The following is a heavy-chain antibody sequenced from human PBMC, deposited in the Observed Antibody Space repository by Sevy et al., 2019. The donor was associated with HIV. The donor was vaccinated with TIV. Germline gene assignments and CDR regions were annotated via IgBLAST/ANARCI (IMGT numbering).Heavy chain of an antibody. V-gene: IGHV4-4*07. J-gene: IGHJ6*02. CDR3: ARDQLWYSYYYYGMDV. CDR1: GGSISSYY. CDR2: IYTSGST. Sequence: SETLSLTCTVSGGSISSYYWSWIRQPAGKGLEWIGRIYTSGSTNYNPSLKSRVTMSVDTSKNQFSLKLSSMTAADTAVYYCARDQLWYSYYYYGMDVWGQGTTVTVSS. D-gene: IGHD5-18*01.